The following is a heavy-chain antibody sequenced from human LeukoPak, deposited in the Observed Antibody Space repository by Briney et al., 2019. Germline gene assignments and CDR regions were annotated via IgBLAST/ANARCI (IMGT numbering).Heavy chain of an antibody. Sequence: PSETLSLTRTVSGGSIRNDIFYGGWIRQPPGKGLEWIGNIFYGGTTYYNPSLKSRISISLGTSKNQFSLSLTSVTATDTGVYYCAKYRWQLLRYFDSWGQGTLVTVSS. CDR1: GGSIRNDIFY. D-gene: IGHD2-15*01. J-gene: IGHJ4*02. CDR3: AKYRWQLLRYFDS. CDR2: IFYGGTT. V-gene: IGHV4-39*01.